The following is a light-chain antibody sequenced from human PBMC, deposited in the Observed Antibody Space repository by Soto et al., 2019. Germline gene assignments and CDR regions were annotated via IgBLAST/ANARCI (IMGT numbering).Light chain of an antibody. CDR3: QQYETFSGT. Sequence: DIQMTQSPSSLSASVGGRVTIACRATQSINIYLNWYQQKPGKAPKLLIYKASSLESGVPSRFSGSGSGTEFTLTIASLQPDDFATYYCQQYETFSGTFGPGTRREIK. CDR2: KAS. CDR1: QSINIY. V-gene: IGKV1-5*03. J-gene: IGKJ5*01.